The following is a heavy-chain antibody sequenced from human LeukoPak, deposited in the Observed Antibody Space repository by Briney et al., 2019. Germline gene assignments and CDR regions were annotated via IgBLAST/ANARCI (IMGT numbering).Heavy chain of an antibody. V-gene: IGHV4-34*01. CDR1: GGSFSGYY. Sequence: SETLSLTCAVYGGSFSGYYWSWIRQPPGKGLEWIGEINHSGSTNYNPSLKSRVTISVDTSKNQFSLKLSSVTAADTAVYYCARRGKYYYGSGSYYGDYWGQGTLVTVSS. CDR3: ARRGKYYYGSGSYYGDY. CDR2: INHSGST. D-gene: IGHD3-10*01. J-gene: IGHJ4*02.